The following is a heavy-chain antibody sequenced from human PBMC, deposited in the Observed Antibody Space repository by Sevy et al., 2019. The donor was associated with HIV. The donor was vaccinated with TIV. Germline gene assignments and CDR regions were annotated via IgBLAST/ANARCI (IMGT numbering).Heavy chain of an antibody. D-gene: IGHD2-21*02. CDR2: IWYDGSNK. Sequence: GESLKISCAASGFTFSSYGMHWVRQAPGKGLEGVAVIWYDGSNKYYADSVKGRFTISRDNSKNTLYLQMNSLRAEDTAVYYCARDLVTAIVDYWGQGTLVTVSS. J-gene: IGHJ4*02. V-gene: IGHV3-33*01. CDR1: GFTFSSYG. CDR3: ARDLVTAIVDY.